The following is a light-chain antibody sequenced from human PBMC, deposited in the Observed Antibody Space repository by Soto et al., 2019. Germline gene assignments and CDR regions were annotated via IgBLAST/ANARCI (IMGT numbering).Light chain of an antibody. J-gene: IGKJ1*01. Sequence: PGERATLSCRASQSVPSTYFTWYQQKAGQPPRLLISGTSNRATGIPDRFSGSGSGTDFTLTISRLEPEDFAVYFCQQFGNSPWTFGQGTKVDIK. V-gene: IGKV3-20*01. CDR3: QQFGNSPWT. CDR1: QSVPSTY. CDR2: GTS.